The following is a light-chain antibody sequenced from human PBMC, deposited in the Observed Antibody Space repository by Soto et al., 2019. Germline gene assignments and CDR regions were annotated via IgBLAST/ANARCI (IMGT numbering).Light chain of an antibody. CDR1: QSISSY. CDR3: QQSYSTPPMHS. CDR2: AAS. Sequence: DIQMTQSPSSLSASVGDRVTITCRASQSISSYLNWYQQKPGKAPKLLIYAASSLQSGVPSRLSGSGSGTDFTLTISNLQPEDFATYYCQQSYSTPPMHSFGQGTKLEIK. V-gene: IGKV1-39*01. J-gene: IGKJ2*01.